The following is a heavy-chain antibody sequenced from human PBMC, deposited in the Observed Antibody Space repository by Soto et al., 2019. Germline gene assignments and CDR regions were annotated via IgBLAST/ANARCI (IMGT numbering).Heavy chain of an antibody. V-gene: IGHV3-23*05. Sequence: GWSLRLSCAASGFIFSGHTMSWVRQAPGTGLEWVSSIDQTGASTHYADSVKGRFTISRDNSRNTLDLQMNSLRAADTALYYCVSWLFAPFDHWGQGPQVTVSS. D-gene: IGHD5-12*01. J-gene: IGHJ4*02. CDR3: VSWLFAPFDH. CDR2: IDQTGAST. CDR1: GFIFSGHT.